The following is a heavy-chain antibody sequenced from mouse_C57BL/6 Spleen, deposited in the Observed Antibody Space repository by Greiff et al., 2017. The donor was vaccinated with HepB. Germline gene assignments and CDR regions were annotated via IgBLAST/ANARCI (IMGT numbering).Heavy chain of an antibody. V-gene: IGHV1-82*01. CDR2: IYPGDGDT. D-gene: IGHD1-1*01. CDR3: ATSITTVVATDWYFDV. Sequence: QVQLQQSGPELVKPGASVKISCKASGYAFSSSWMNWVKQRPGKGLEWIGRIYPGDGDTNYNGKFKGQATLTADKSSSTAYMQLSSLTSEDSAVYFCATSITTVVATDWYFDVWGTGTTVTVSS. J-gene: IGHJ1*03. CDR1: GYAFSSSW.